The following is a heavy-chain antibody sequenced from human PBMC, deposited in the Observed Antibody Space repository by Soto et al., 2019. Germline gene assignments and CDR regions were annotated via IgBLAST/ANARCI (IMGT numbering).Heavy chain of an antibody. J-gene: IGHJ5*02. CDR1: GGSINSYY. Sequence: SETLSLTCTVSGGSINSYYWSWIRQPPGKGLEWIGYIYYSGSTNYNPSLKSRVTISVDTSKNQFSLKLSSVTAADTAVYYCARGLTFDPWGQGTLVTVSS. CDR2: IYYSGST. CDR3: ARGLTFDP. V-gene: IGHV4-59*01.